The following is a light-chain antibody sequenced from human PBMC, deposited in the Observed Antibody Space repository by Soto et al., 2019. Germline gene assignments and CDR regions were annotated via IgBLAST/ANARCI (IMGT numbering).Light chain of an antibody. CDR3: QQRSNWPPVGFT. CDR2: DAS. CDR1: QSVSSY. Sequence: EIVLTQSPATLSLSPGERATLSCRASQSVSSYLAWYQQKPGQAPRLLIYDASNRATGIPARFSGSGSGTDFTLTISNLEPEDFAVYYCQQRSNWPPVGFTFGPGTKVDIK. V-gene: IGKV3-11*01. J-gene: IGKJ3*01.